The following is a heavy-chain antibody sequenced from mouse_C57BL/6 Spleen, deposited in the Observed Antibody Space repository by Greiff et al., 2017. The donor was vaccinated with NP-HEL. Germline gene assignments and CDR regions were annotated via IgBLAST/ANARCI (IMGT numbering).Heavy chain of an antibody. J-gene: IGHJ1*03. D-gene: IGHD1-1*01. CDR1: GYSITSGYY. V-gene: IGHV3-6*01. CDR3: ARESYYYGSRYFDV. CDR2: ISYDGSN. Sequence: EVQLQQSGPGLVKPSQSLSLTCSVTGYSITSGYYWNWIRQFPGNKLEWMGYISYDGSNNYNPSLKNRISITRDTSKNQFFLKLNSVTTEDTATYYCARESYYYGSRYFDVWGTGTTVTVSS.